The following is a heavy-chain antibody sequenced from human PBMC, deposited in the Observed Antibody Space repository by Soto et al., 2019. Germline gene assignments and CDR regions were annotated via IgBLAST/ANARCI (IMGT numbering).Heavy chain of an antibody. CDR1: GYTFSGYS. V-gene: IGHV1-18*04. D-gene: IGHD2-21*01. CDR2: ISGYNGNT. Sequence: ASVKVSCKASGYTFSGYSITWVRQAPEQGLEWMGRISGYNGNTNYARTLRDRLTLTTDTSTSTAYMELRSLTSDDTAVYYCARDVFCGGAPACPDMDVWGQGTTVTVSS. J-gene: IGHJ6*02. CDR3: ARDVFCGGAPACPDMDV.